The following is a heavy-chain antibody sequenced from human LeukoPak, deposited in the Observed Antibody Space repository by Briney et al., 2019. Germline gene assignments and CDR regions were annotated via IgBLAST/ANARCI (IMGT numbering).Heavy chain of an antibody. V-gene: IGHV3-7*01. D-gene: IGHD3-10*01. CDR3: ARDPQYYYGSGSYYNVGLGY. CDR1: GFTFSSYW. CDR2: IKQDGSEK. J-gene: IGHJ4*02. Sequence: GGSLRLSCAASGFTFSSYWMSWVRQAPGKGLEWVANIKQDGSEKYYVDSVKGRFTISRDNAKNSLYLQMNSLRAVDTAVYYCARDPQYYYGSGSYYNVGLGYWGQGTLVTVSS.